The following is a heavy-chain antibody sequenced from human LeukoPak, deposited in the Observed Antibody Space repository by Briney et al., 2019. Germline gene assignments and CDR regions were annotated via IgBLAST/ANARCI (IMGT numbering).Heavy chain of an antibody. CDR2: INPNSGGT. D-gene: IGHD2-15*01. V-gene: IGHV1-2*02. CDR1: GYTFTGYY. J-gene: IGHJ5*02. CDR3: AILGYCSGGSYYERGNWFDP. Sequence: ASVKVSCKASGYTFTGYYMHWVRQAPGQGLEWMGWINPNSGGTNYAQKFQGRVTMTRDTSISTAYMELSRLRSDDTAVYYCAILGYCSGGSYYERGNWFDPWGQGTLVTVSS.